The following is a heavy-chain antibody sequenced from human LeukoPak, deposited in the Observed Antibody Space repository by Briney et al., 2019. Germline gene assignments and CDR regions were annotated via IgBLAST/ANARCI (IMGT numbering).Heavy chain of an antibody. CDR1: GFTFSNYA. CDR3: VEDRTGTYTLDY. CDR2: ISDDGSRQ. D-gene: IGHD3-10*01. Sequence: GGSLRLSCAATGFTFSNYAIHWGRQAPGKGLEWVAFISDDGSRQHYADSVKGRFTISRDNSKNTLNLQMNSLRAEDTAVYYCVEDRTGTYTLDYWGQGTLVTVSS. V-gene: IGHV3-30-3*01. J-gene: IGHJ4*02.